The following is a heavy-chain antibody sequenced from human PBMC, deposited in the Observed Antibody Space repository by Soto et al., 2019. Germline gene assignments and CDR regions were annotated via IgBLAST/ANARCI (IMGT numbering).Heavy chain of an antibody. V-gene: IGHV3-30-3*01. Sequence: QVQLVESGGGVVQPGRSLRLSCAASGFTFSSYAMHWVRQAPGKGLEWVAVISHDGSNKYYADSVKGRFTISRDNSKNSLYLQMNSLRAEDTAVYYCARDDFDYWGQGTLVPVSS. CDR2: ISHDGSNK. J-gene: IGHJ4*02. CDR1: GFTFSSYA. CDR3: ARDDFDY.